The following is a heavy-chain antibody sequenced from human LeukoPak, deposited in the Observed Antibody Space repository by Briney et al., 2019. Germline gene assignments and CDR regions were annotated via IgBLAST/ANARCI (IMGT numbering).Heavy chain of an antibody. CDR2: ISYDGSNK. D-gene: IGHD2-21*01. Sequence: TGRSLRLSCAASGFTFSSYAMHWVRQAPGKGLEWVAVISYDGSNKYYADSVKGRFTISRDNSKNTLYLQMNSLRAEDTAVYYCARGGDGYGSYYFDYWGQGTLVTVSS. J-gene: IGHJ4*02. V-gene: IGHV3-30*04. CDR3: ARGGDGYGSYYFDY. CDR1: GFTFSSYA.